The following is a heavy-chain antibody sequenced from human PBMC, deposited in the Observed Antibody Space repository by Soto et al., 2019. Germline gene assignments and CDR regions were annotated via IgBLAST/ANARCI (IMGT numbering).Heavy chain of an antibody. Sequence: QVQLVESGGGVVQPGRSLRLSCAASGFTFSSYGMHWVRQAPGKGLEWVAVIGYDGSIKYYENSVKGRLTISGDNSKNTLYLQMNSMRAEDTAVYYCARAYRSSQNYYGMDVWGQGTTVTVSS. V-gene: IGHV3-33*01. J-gene: IGHJ6*02. CDR3: ARAYRSSQNYYGMDV. CDR1: GFTFSSYG. CDR2: IGYDGSIK. D-gene: IGHD6-13*01.